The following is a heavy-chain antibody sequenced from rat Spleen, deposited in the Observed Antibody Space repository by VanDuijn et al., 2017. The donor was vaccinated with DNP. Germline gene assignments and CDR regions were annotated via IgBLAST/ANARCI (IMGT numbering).Heavy chain of an antibody. J-gene: IGHJ2*01. CDR2: TTNTGDST. CDR1: GFIFSNYW. CDR3: AGRPPPTRGPFDY. Sequence: EVQLVESGGGPVQPGRSLILSCVASGFIFSNYWITWIRQAPGNGLEWVASTTNTGDSTYYSDSAKGRFSISRDNAKSTLYLQMDSLRSEDTATYYCAGRPPPTRGPFDYWGQGVLVTVSS. D-gene: IGHD1-4*01. V-gene: IGHV5-31*01.